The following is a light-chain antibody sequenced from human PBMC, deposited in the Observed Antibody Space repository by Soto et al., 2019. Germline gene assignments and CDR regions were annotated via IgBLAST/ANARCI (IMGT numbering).Light chain of an antibody. Sequence: DLQMTQSQSSVSASVGDSVTITCRASQGISSRLAWYQQKPGKAPNLLIYAASSLQSGVPSRFSGSGSETDFTLTIGSLQPEDFATHYCQQSNSLPLKFGGGTTVEIK. CDR3: QQSNSLPLK. J-gene: IGKJ4*01. CDR1: QGISSR. V-gene: IGKV1-12*01. CDR2: AAS.